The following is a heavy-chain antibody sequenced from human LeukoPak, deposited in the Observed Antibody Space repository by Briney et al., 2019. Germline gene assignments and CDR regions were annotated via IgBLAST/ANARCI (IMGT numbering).Heavy chain of an antibody. V-gene: IGHV3-15*01. J-gene: IGHJ4*02. D-gene: IGHD3-22*01. Sequence: RGSLRLSCAASGFTFTNAWMSWVRQAPGKGLEWVGRIKSKTDGGTADYAAPVKGRFTISRDDSKNTLHLQMNSLKTEDTAVYYCTKYYYDSSGYLYYFDYWGQGTLVTVSS. CDR2: IKSKTDGGTA. CDR1: GFTFTNAW. CDR3: TKYYYDSSGYLYYFDY.